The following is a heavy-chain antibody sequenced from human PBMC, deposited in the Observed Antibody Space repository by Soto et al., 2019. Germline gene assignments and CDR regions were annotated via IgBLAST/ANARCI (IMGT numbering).Heavy chain of an antibody. D-gene: IGHD4-17*01. CDR2: IYYSGST. J-gene: IGHJ6*02. CDR3: AREDSTEGGMDV. Sequence: PSETLSLTCTVSGGSISSGDYYWSWIRQPPGKGLEWIGYIYYSGSTYYNPSLKSRVTISVDTSKNQFSLKLSSVTAADTAVYYCAREDSTEGGMDVWGQGTTVTVSS. V-gene: IGHV4-30-4*01. CDR1: GGSISSGDYY.